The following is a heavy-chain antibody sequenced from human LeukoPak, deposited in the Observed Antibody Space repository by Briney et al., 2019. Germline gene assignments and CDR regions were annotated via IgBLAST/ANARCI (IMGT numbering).Heavy chain of an antibody. CDR2: IHPTDGST. CDR3: ARANGGGLDY. V-gene: IGHV1-46*01. Sequence: ASVKVSCKTSGYTFSTYYMHWVRQAPGQGLEWLGIIHPTDGSTSYTQKIQGRVTMTRDTAKGTVYLELSSLRSEETAVYLCARANGGGLDYWGQGTLITVSS. CDR1: GYTFSTYY. D-gene: IGHD3-10*01. J-gene: IGHJ4*02.